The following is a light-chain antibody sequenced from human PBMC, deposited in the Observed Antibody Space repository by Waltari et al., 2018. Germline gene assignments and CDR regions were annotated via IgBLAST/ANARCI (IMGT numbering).Light chain of an antibody. CDR1: QSVSRY. CDR2: DAS. CDR3: QKYGSLPAT. Sequence: DIVLPQSPGPLSLSPGERATLSCRASQSVSRYLAWYQQKPGQAPRLLIYDASTRATGIPDRFSGSGSGTDFSLTISRLEPEDFAVYYCQKYGSLPATFGQGTKVEIK. J-gene: IGKJ1*01. V-gene: IGKV3-20*01.